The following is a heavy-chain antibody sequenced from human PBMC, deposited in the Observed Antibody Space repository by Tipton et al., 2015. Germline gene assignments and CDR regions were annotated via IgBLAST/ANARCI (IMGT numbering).Heavy chain of an antibody. CDR1: GASVSSGFYY. CDR2: VFVPGST. J-gene: IGHJ1*01. CDR3: AGGQDETTSGEYFTH. Sequence: TLSLTCSVSGASVSSGFYYWTWIRQPPGKGLEWIGYVFVPGSTNFTPSLRSRVTISVDTSKNQFSLELMSVTAADTAMYYCAGGQDETTSGEYFTHWGQGTLVTVSS. D-gene: IGHD4-17*01. V-gene: IGHV4-61*01.